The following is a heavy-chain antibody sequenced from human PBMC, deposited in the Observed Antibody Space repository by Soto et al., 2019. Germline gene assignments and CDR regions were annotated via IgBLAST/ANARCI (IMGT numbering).Heavy chain of an antibody. J-gene: IGHJ5*02. V-gene: IGHV3-23*01. CDR1: GFTFSNYA. CDR2: ISGSGVGT. CDR3: AKDAGAGPNWFDP. Sequence: VGSLRLSCAASGFTFSNYAMSWVRQATGKGLEWVSAISGSGVGTYYADSVKGRFTISRDNSNNTLYLQMNSLRAEDTAVYYCAKDAGAGPNWFDPWGQGTLVTVSS.